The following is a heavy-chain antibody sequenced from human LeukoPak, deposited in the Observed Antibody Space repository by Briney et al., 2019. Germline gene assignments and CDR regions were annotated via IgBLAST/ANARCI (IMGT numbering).Heavy chain of an antibody. V-gene: IGHV3-23*01. CDR3: VLFGDYESPDGFDI. D-gene: IGHD4-17*01. Sequence: GGSLRLSCAASGFKFSSYSMKWVRQAPGKGLEWVSAISGSGGSTYYADSVKGRFTISRDNSKTTLYLQMNSLRAGDTAVYYCVLFGDYESPDGFDIWGQGTMVTVSS. J-gene: IGHJ3*02. CDR1: GFKFSSYS. CDR2: ISGSGGST.